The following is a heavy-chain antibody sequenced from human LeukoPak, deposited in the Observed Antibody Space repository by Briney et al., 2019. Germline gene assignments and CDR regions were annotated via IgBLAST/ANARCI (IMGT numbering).Heavy chain of an antibody. Sequence: GGSLRLSCAASGFTFSGSVMHWVRQASGKGLEWVGRIRSKANSYATAYDASVKGRFTISRDDSKNTAYLQMNSLKTEDTAVYYCTRSSYYDSRGYNWFDPWGQGTLVTVSS. CDR2: IRSKANSYAT. V-gene: IGHV3-73*01. CDR1: GFTFSGSV. D-gene: IGHD3-22*01. CDR3: TRSSYYDSRGYNWFDP. J-gene: IGHJ5*02.